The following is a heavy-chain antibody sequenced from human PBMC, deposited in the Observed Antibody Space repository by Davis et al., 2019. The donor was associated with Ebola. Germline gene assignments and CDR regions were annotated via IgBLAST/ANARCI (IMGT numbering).Heavy chain of an antibody. D-gene: IGHD1-26*01. CDR2: IIPILGIA. CDR3: ARVNVGDYFDY. Sequence: AASVKVSCKASGGTFSSYAISWVRQAPGQGLEWMGRIIPILGIANYAQKFQGRVTITADKSTSTAYMELSSLRSEDTAVYYCARVNVGDYFDYWGQGTLVTVSS. CDR1: GGTFSSYA. V-gene: IGHV1-69*04. J-gene: IGHJ4*02.